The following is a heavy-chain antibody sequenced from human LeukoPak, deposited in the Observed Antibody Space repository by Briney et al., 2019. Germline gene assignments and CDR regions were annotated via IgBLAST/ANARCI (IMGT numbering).Heavy chain of an antibody. CDR2: INPSGGST. CDR1: GYTFTSYY. CDR3: ASGEYCSSTSCSPLIDAFDI. Sequence: ASVKVSCKASGYTFTSYYMHWVRQAPGQGLEWMGIINPSGGSTSYAQKFQGRVTMTRDTSTSTVYMELSSLRSEDTAVYYCASGEYCSSTSCSPLIDAFDIWGQGTMVTVSS. D-gene: IGHD2-2*01. V-gene: IGHV1-46*01. J-gene: IGHJ3*02.